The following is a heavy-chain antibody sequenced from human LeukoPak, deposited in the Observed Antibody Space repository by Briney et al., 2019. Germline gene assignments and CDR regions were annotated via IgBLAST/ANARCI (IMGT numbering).Heavy chain of an antibody. CDR2: IYYSGST. CDR1: GGSISSYY. V-gene: IGHV4-59*01. Sequence: SETRSLTRTVSGGSISSYYWSWIRQPPGKGLEWIGYIYYSGSTNYNPSLKSRVTISVDTSKNQFSLRLSSVTAADTAVYYCARDLGFGELLPNYWGQGTLVTVSS. J-gene: IGHJ4*02. D-gene: IGHD3-10*01. CDR3: ARDLGFGELLPNY.